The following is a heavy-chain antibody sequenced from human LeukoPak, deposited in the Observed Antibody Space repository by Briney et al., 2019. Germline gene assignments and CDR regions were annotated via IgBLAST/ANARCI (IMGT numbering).Heavy chain of an antibody. V-gene: IGHV3-66*01. Sequence: PGGSLRLSCAASGFTFSSYAMSWVRQAPGRGLEWVSVIYSGGSTYYADSVKGRFTISRDNSKNTLYLQMNSLRAEDTAVYYCARNQGSQFDYWGQGTLVTVSS. J-gene: IGHJ4*02. CDR1: GFTFSSYA. D-gene: IGHD2-2*01. CDR3: ARNQGSQFDY. CDR2: IYSGGST.